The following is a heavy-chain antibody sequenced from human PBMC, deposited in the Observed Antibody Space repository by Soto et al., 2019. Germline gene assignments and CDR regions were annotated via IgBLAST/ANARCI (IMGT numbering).Heavy chain of an antibody. V-gene: IGHV3-23*01. J-gene: IGHJ6*02. CDR3: ARGSSSYYDYGMDV. Sequence: EVELLESGGGLVQPGGSLRLSCAASGFTFSRHALTWVRQAPGKGLEWVSAISASGGSTYDADSVKGRFTISRDNSKNTLYLQMNSLRAEDTAVYFCARGSSSYYDYGMDVWGQGTTVTVSS. D-gene: IGHD6-6*01. CDR2: ISASGGST. CDR1: GFTFSRHA.